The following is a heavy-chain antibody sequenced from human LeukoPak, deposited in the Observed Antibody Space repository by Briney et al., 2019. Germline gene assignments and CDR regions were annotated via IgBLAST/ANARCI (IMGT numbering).Heavy chain of an antibody. CDR1: GGTFSSYA. J-gene: IGHJ6*03. Sequence: SVKVSCKASGGTFSSYAISWVRQAPGQGLEWMGRIIPILGIANYAQKFQGRVTITADKSTSTAYMELSSLRSEDTAVYYCARAVYDRVNWNDDYYYYMDVWGKGTTVTVSS. V-gene: IGHV1-69*04. CDR2: IIPILGIA. D-gene: IGHD1-20*01. CDR3: ARAVYDRVNWNDDYYYYMDV.